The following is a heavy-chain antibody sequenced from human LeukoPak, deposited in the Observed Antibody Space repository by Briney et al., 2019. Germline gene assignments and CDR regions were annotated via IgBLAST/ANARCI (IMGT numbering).Heavy chain of an antibody. CDR1: GGTFSSYA. CDR2: IIPIFATA. CDR3: ARERLAGDALDI. Sequence: SVKVSCKASGGTFSSYAISWVRQAPGQGLEWMGRIIPIFATANYPQKFQGRVTINTDESTSAAYMDLSSLRSEDTAVYYCARERLAGDALDIWGQGTMVAVSA. D-gene: IGHD6-25*01. V-gene: IGHV1-69*05. J-gene: IGHJ3*02.